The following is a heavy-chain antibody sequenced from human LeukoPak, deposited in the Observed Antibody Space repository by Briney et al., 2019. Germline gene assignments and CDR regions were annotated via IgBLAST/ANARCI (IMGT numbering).Heavy chain of an antibody. D-gene: IGHD2-15*01. CDR1: GFTFRDYY. CDR2: ISRSVSTI. CDR3: ALAATLFDY. Sequence: GGSLRLSCAASGFTFRDYYMSWIRQAPGRGLEWVSYISRSVSTIYYADSVKGRFTISRDNAKNSLYLQMNSLRAEDTAVYYCALAATLFDYWGQGTLVTVSS. V-gene: IGHV3-11*01. J-gene: IGHJ4*02.